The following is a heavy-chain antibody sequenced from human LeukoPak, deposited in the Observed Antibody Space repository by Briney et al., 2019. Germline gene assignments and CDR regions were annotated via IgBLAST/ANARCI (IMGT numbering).Heavy chain of an antibody. Sequence: PSETLSLSCAVYGESFSGHSCSWIRQPPGKGLEWIGEINHSGTSNINPSLKSRVTMSVGTSRNQFSLRLTSVTAADTAEYYCARPSQFQLVHSATDYYYYGLDVWGQGTTVTVSS. CDR2: INHSGTS. CDR3: ARPSQFQLVHSATDYYYYGLDV. V-gene: IGHV4-34*01. CDR1: GESFSGHS. D-gene: IGHD6-13*01. J-gene: IGHJ6*02.